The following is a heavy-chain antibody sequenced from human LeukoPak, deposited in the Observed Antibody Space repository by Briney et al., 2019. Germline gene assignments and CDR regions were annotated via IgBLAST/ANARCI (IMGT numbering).Heavy chain of an antibody. CDR3: ARVLEWLSSPFDY. D-gene: IGHD3-3*01. Sequence: GGSLRLSXVASGFTFGTYAMSWVRQAPGKGLEWVSYISSSSSTIYYADSVKGRFTISRDNAKNSLYLQMNSLRAEDTAVYYCARVLEWLSSPFDYWGQGTLVTVSS. CDR1: GFTFGTYA. J-gene: IGHJ4*02. CDR2: ISSSSSTI. V-gene: IGHV3-48*04.